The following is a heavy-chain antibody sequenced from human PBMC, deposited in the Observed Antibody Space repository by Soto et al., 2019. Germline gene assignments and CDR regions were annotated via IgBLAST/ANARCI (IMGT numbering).Heavy chain of an antibody. J-gene: IGHJ4*02. Sequence: GASVKVSCKASGYPFTTYHLHWVRQAPGQGLEWMGIVYVTGAGTRSAQKFQGRLTMTRDRSTSTVYMELSSLRSEDTAVYYCARPEGYGSGSYYFDSWGQGTPVTVSS. V-gene: IGHV1-46*01. CDR1: GYPFTTYH. CDR2: VYVTGAGT. CDR3: ARPEGYGSGSYYFDS. D-gene: IGHD3-10*01.